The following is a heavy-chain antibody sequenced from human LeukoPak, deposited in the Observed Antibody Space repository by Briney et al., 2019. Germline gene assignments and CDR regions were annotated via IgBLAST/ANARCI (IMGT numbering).Heavy chain of an antibody. CDR2: INPSGGST. Sequence: GASVKVSCKASGYTFTSCYMHWVRQAPGQGLEWMGIINPSGGSTSYAQKFQGRVTMTRDTSTSTVYMELSSLRSEDTAVYYCARANYDYVWGSYRTGENFDYWGQGTLVTVSS. CDR3: ARANYDYVWGSYRTGENFDY. J-gene: IGHJ4*02. V-gene: IGHV1-46*01. CDR1: GYTFTSCY. D-gene: IGHD3-16*02.